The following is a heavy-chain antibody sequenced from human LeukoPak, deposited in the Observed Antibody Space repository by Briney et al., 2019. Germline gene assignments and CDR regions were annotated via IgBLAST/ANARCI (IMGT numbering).Heavy chain of an antibody. D-gene: IGHD3-10*02. Sequence: GGSLRLSCAASGFTFSSYGMSWVRQAPGKGLEWVSAISGSGGSTYYADSVKGRFTISRDNSKNTLYLQMNSLRAEDTAVYYCARAVRGVITNRYYYYYMDVWGRGTTGTISS. V-gene: IGHV3-23*01. CDR2: ISGSGGST. CDR3: ARAVRGVITNRYYYYYMDV. CDR1: GFTFSSYG. J-gene: IGHJ6*03.